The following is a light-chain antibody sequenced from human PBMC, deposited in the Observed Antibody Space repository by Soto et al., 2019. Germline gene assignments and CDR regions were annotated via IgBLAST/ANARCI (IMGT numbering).Light chain of an antibody. CDR3: QQYIDWPPGT. J-gene: IGKJ1*01. Sequence: EIVVTQSPATLSVSPGERVTLSCRASQSVSSSLAWYQQRPGQAPRLLIYDTSTRAAGISARFSGNGSGTEFTLTISSLQSEDFAVYYCQQYIDWPPGTFGQGTAVEIK. CDR2: DTS. V-gene: IGKV3-15*01. CDR1: QSVSSS.